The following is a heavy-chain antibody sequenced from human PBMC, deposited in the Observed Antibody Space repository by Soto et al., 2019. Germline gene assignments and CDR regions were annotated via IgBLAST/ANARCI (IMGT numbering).Heavy chain of an antibody. J-gene: IGHJ4*02. CDR1: GFTFSSYA. V-gene: IGHV3-64D*08. D-gene: IGHD2-2*01. Sequence: GGSLRLSCSASGFTFSSYAMHWVRQAPGKGLEYVSAISSNGGSTYYADSVKGRFTISRDNSKNTLYLQMSSLRAEDTAVYYCVKFAEYCSSTSCNPFDYWGQGTLVTVSS. CDR3: VKFAEYCSSTSCNPFDY. CDR2: ISSNGGST.